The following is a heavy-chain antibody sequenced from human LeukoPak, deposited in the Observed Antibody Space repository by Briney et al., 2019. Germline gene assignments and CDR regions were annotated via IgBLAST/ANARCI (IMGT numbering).Heavy chain of an antibody. D-gene: IGHD3-10*01. CDR3: AKGRPMVRGVNSGYYFDY. V-gene: IGHV3-30*02. CDR1: GFTFSSYS. Sequence: GGSLRLSCAASGFTFSSYSMHLVRQAPGKGLEWVAFIRYDGSNKYYADSVKGRFTISRDNSKNTLYLQMNSLRAEDTAVYYCAKGRPMVRGVNSGYYFDYWGQGTLVTVSS. J-gene: IGHJ4*02. CDR2: IRYDGSNK.